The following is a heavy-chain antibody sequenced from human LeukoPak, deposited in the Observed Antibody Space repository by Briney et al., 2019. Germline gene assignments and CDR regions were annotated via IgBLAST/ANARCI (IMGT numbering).Heavy chain of an antibody. V-gene: IGHV4-59*01. Sequence: SSETLSLTCAVYGGSFSGYYWSWIRQPPGKGLEWIGYIYYSGSTNYNPSLKSRVTISVDTSKNQFSLKLSSVTAADTAVYYCARDLGFIIDYWGQGTLVTVSS. D-gene: IGHD7-27*01. CDR2: IYYSGST. CDR3: ARDLGFIIDY. CDR1: GGSFSGYY. J-gene: IGHJ4*02.